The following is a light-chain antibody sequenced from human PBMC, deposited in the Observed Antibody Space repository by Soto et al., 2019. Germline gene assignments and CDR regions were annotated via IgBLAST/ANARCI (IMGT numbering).Light chain of an antibody. CDR1: QSVSTN. CDR3: QQDNNWPPWT. CDR2: GSS. J-gene: IGKJ1*01. V-gene: IGKV3-15*01. Sequence: RVMTQSPATLSLSPGERATLSCRAIQSVSTNVAWYQQKPGQAPRLLIYGSSTRATDIPARFSGSGSGTDFTLTISSLQSEDFAVYYCQQDNNWPPWTFGQGTKVEVK.